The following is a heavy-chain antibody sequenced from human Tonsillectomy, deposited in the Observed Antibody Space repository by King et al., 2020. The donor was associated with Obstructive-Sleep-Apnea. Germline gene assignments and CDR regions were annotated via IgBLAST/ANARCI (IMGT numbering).Heavy chain of an antibody. V-gene: IGHV4-59*11. CDR1: GGSITSHH. Sequence: QLQESGPGLVKPSETLSLTCTVSGGSITSHHWSWIRQPPGKGLEWIGYIHYSGGADYSPSLKIRVSMSADTSKNHLALKLTSVTVADTAVYYCAREGGGGVDYWGQGILVTVSS. CDR2: IHYSGGA. D-gene: IGHD3-16*01. J-gene: IGHJ4*02. CDR3: AREGGGGVDY.